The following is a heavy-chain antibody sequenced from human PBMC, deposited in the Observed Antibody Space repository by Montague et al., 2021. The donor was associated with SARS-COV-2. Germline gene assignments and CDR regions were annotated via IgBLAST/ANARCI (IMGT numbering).Heavy chain of an antibody. J-gene: IGHJ6*02. Sequence: SETLSLTCAVYGGSFSGYYWSWIRQPPRKGLEWIGEINHSGSTNYNPSLKGRVTISVDTSKNQFSLKLSSVTAADTAVYYCARVRYYGSGTSLGMDVWGQGTTVTVSS. CDR2: INHSGST. CDR3: ARVRYYGSGTSLGMDV. D-gene: IGHD3-10*01. V-gene: IGHV4-34*01. CDR1: GGSFSGYY.